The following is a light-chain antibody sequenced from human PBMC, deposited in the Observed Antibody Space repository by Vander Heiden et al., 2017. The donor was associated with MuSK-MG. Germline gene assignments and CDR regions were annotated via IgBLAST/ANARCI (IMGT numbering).Light chain of an antibody. Sequence: QSDLTQPRSVSGSPGQSVTISCTGTSSDIGAYNVVSWYRQFPGKAPNLFIYDVFNRPPGVPDRFSGSKSGNTPSLTISGLQADNEAEYSCCSFAGTYVVFGGGTNLTVL. CDR2: DVF. CDR1: SSDIGAYNV. CDR3: CSFAGTYVV. V-gene: IGLV2-11*01. J-gene: IGLJ3*02.